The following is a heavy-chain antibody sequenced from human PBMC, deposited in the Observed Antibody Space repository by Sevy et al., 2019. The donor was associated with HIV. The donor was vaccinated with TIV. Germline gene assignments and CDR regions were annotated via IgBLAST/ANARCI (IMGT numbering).Heavy chain of an antibody. CDR2: ISFDGGNK. V-gene: IGHV3-30*18. CDR3: AKDHSSSRYYFYYAMDV. Sequence: GGSLRLSCAASGFTFSSSGMHWVRQAPGKGLEWVAIISFDGGNKYYADSVKGRFTISRENSRNTLYLQMNSLRVEDTAVYYCAKDHSSSRYYFYYAMDVWGQGTTVTVSS. CDR1: GFTFSSSG. D-gene: IGHD6-13*01. J-gene: IGHJ6*02.